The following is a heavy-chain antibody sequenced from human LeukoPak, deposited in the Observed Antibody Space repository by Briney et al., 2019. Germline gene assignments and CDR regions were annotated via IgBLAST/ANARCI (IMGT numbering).Heavy chain of an antibody. D-gene: IGHD5-12*01. CDR2: ISPSGGIT. Sequence: GSLRLSCGASGFTFSSHGMNWVRQAPGKGLEWVSGISPSGGITYYTDSVKGRFTISRDNSKNTVSLQMNSLRAEDTAVYYCAKDLIEIVATSFDYWGQGTLVTVSS. CDR3: AKDLIEIVATSFDY. CDR1: GFTFSSHG. V-gene: IGHV3-23*01. J-gene: IGHJ4*02.